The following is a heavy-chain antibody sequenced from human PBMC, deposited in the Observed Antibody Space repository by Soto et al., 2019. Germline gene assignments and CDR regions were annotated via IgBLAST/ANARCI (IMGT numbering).Heavy chain of an antibody. CDR2: ISAYNGNT. Sequence: ASVKVSCKASGYTFTSYGISWVRQAPGQGLEWMGWISAYNGNTNYAQKLQGRVTMTTDTSTSTAYMELRSLRSDDTAVYYCARDARSWPMVQAFDIWGQGTMVTVSS. J-gene: IGHJ3*02. D-gene: IGHD6-13*01. V-gene: IGHV1-18*01. CDR1: GYTFTSYG. CDR3: ARDARSWPMVQAFDI.